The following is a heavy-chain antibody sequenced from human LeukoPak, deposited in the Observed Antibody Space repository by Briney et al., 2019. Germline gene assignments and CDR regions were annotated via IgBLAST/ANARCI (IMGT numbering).Heavy chain of an antibody. CDR2: ISSSSSYI. CDR3: ARDPPEVVAATGFDY. V-gene: IGHV3-21*01. CDR1: GFTFSSYS. J-gene: IGHJ4*02. Sequence: GGSLRLSCAASGFTFSSYSMNWVRQAPGKGLEWVSSISSSSSYIYYADSVKGRFTISRDNAKNSLYLQMNSLRDEDTAVYYCARDPPEVVAATGFDYWGQGTLVTVSS. D-gene: IGHD2-15*01.